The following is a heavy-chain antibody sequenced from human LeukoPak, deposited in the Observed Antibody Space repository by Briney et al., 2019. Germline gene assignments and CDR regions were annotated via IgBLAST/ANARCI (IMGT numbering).Heavy chain of an antibody. D-gene: IGHD2-15*01. Sequence: PGRSLRLSCAASGFTFSTYGTHWVRQAPAKGLEWVAVIRSDGSSEYYADSVKGRFIISRDNSKNTLYLQMNSLRAEDTAVYYCARYCSGGTCYVGLIWGQGTLVTVSS. J-gene: IGHJ4*02. CDR1: GFTFSTYG. CDR2: IRSDGSSE. V-gene: IGHV3-33*01. CDR3: ARYCSGGTCYVGLI.